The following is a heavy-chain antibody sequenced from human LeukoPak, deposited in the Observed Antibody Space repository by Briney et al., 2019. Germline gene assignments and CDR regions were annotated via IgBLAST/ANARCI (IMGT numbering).Heavy chain of an antibody. CDR2: IRSSGITI. J-gene: IGHJ4*02. D-gene: IGHD4-11*01. V-gene: IGHV3-48*04. CDR3: ARQFNYDRPFDY. Sequence: GGSLRLSCAASGFTFSSYAMSWVRQAPGKGLEWISVIRSSGITIYYADSVKGRFTISRDNTRNSLNLQMNSLRAEDTAIYYCARQFNYDRPFDYWGQGTLVTVSS. CDR1: GFTFSSYA.